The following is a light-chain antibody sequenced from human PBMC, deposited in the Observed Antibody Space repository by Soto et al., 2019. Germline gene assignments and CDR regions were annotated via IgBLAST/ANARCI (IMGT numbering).Light chain of an antibody. J-gene: IGLJ3*02. CDR2: GDN. CDR1: STNIGAGYD. V-gene: IGLV1-40*01. CDR3: QSYDHSLSGSWV. Sequence: QSVLTQPPSISGAPGLRVTISCTGSSTNIGAGYDVNWYQQVPGTAPKLLIYGDNKRPSGVPDRFSTSKSGTSASLVITGLQTEDEADYYCQSYDHSLSGSWVFGGGTKLTVL.